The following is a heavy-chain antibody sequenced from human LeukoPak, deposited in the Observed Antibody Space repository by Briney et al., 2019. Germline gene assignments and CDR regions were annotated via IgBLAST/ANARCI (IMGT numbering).Heavy chain of an antibody. J-gene: IGHJ4*02. CDR1: GFTFSSYA. D-gene: IGHD3-3*01. CDR2: ISGSGGST. Sequence: PGGSLRLSCAASGFTFSSYAMSWVRQAPGKGLEWVSAISGSGGSTYYADSVKGRFTISRDNSKNTLYLQMNSLRAEDTAVYYFAKGTYYDFWSGYYEWGQGTLVTVSS. CDR3: AKGTYYDFWSGYYE. V-gene: IGHV3-23*01.